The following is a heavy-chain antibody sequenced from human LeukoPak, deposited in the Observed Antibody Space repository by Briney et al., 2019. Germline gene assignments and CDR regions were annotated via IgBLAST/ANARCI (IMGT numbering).Heavy chain of an antibody. D-gene: IGHD2-21*02. CDR2: IIPAFDTP. CDR1: GGTFSSYE. J-gene: IGHJ3*01. Sequence: GSSVKVSCKASGGTFSSYEYIWVRQAPGQGLEWTGGIIPAFDTPNYAHKFQGRVTISADESTSTAYMEMSNLKSDDTAVFFCARGYLAVVTSNLGGNAFDVWGQGTMITVSS. CDR3: ARGYLAVVTSNLGGNAFDV. V-gene: IGHV1-69*01.